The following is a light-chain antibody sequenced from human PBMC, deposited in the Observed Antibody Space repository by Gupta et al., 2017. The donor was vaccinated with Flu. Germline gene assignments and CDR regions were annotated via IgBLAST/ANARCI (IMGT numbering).Light chain of an antibody. CDR2: SNN. CDR3: AAWDDSLNAWV. CDR1: NSNIVNTP. Sequence: QSVLTQPPSASGTPGQRVTISCSGSNSNIVNTPVNWYQQLPGTAPKLLIYSNNQRPSGVPGRFSASKSGTAASLAISGLQSEDEADYYCAAWDDSLNAWVFGGGTKLTLL. J-gene: IGLJ3*02. V-gene: IGLV1-44*01.